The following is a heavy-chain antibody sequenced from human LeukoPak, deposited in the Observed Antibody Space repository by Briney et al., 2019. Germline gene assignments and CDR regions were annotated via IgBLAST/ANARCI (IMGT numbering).Heavy chain of an antibody. Sequence: PSETLSLTCTVSGGSISSYYWSWIRQPPGKGLEWIGYIYYSGSTNYNPSLKSRLTISVDTSKNQFSLKLSSVTAADTAVYYCAGRLWRRDGYNLSAFDIWGQGTMVTVSS. J-gene: IGHJ3*02. CDR2: IYYSGST. D-gene: IGHD5-24*01. CDR1: GGSISSYY. CDR3: AGRLWRRDGYNLSAFDI. V-gene: IGHV4-59*01.